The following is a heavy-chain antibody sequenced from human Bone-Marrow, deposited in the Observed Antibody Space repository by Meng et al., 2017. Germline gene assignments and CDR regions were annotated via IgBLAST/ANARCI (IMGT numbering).Heavy chain of an antibody. CDR1: EFTFSIYA. D-gene: IGHD1-26*01. CDR2: ISGAGTSR. J-gene: IGHJ4*02. V-gene: IGHV3-23*01. CDR3: AKDMAEGANPNCFEY. Sequence: GESLKISCAASEFTFSIYAMNWVRQAPGKGLEWVSGISGAGTSRFYADSVKGRFTVSRDKSKNTLYLQMNSLRVEDTAVYYCAKDMAEGANPNCFEYWGQGTLVTVSS.